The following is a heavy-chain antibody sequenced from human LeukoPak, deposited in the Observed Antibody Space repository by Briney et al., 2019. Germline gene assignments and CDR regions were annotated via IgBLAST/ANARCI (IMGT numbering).Heavy chain of an antibody. CDR2: INQDGSAK. CDR1: GFTFSRYW. V-gene: IGHV3-7*01. D-gene: IGHD1-26*01. CDR3: ARDPYSGSYGADYYYYMDV. Sequence: GGSLRLSCAASGFTFSRYWMTWVRQAPGKGLEWVANINQDGSAKYYVDSVKGRFTISRDNAKSSLYLQMNSLRAEDTAVYYCARDPYSGSYGADYYYYMDVWGKGTTVTISS. J-gene: IGHJ6*03.